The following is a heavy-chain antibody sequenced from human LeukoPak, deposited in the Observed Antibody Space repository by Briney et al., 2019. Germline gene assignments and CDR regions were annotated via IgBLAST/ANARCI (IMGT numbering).Heavy chain of an antibody. CDR2: IKQDGREE. J-gene: IGHJ4*02. Sequence: PGGSLRLSCAVSGFTFRNYRMNWVRQVPGKGLEWVANIKQDGREELYVDSVEGRFHISRDNPKPSLYVQNNSLRREDTAVYYCARGRQWLTKGYFDYWGQGTRVTVSS. D-gene: IGHD6-19*01. V-gene: IGHV3-7*05. CDR3: ARGRQWLTKGYFDY. CDR1: GFTFRNYR.